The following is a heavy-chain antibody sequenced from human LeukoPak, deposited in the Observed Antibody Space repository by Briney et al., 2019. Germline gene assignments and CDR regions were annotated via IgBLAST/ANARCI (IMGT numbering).Heavy chain of an antibody. V-gene: IGHV4-39*02. D-gene: IGHD5-12*01. J-gene: IGHJ5*02. CDR1: GGSISSSSYY. CDR3: ARDIVATIGGPNWFDP. Sequence: SETLSLTCTVSGGSISSSSYYWGWIRQPPGKGLEWIGSIYYSGSTYYNPSLESRVTISVDTSKNQFSLKLSSVTAADTAVYYCARDIVATIGGPNWFDPWGQGTLVTVSS. CDR2: IYYSGST.